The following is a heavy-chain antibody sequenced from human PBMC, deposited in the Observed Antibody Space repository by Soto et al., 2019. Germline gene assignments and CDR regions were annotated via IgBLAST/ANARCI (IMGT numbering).Heavy chain of an antibody. CDR2: IWYDGSNK. J-gene: IGHJ4*02. V-gene: IGHV3-33*01. Sequence: QVQLVESGGGVVQPGRSLRLSCAASGFTFSSYGMHWVRQAPGKGLEWVAVIWYDGSNKYYADSVKGRFTISRDNSKTQLYLQMNSLRAEDTAVYYCARGEDSSGYPEYYFDYWGQGTLVTVSS. D-gene: IGHD3-22*01. CDR1: GFTFSSYG. CDR3: ARGEDSSGYPEYYFDY.